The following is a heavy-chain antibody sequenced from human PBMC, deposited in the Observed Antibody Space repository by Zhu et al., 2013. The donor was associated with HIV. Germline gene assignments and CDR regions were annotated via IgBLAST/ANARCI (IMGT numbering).Heavy chain of an antibody. J-gene: IGHJ4*02. V-gene: IGHV1-69*01. CDR1: GYTFTNYD. CDR2: IIPIFGTA. D-gene: IGHD3-10*01. CDR3: ARDRTGMGRYFDY. Sequence: QVQLVQSGAEVKKPGASVKVSCKASGYTFTNYDINWVRQATGQGLEWMGGIIPIFGTANYAQKFQGRVTITADESTSTAYMELSSLRSEDTAVYYCARDRTGMGRYFDYWGQGTLVTVSS.